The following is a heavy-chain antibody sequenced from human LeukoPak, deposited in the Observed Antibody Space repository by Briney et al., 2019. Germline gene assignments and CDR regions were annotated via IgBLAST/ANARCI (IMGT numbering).Heavy chain of an antibody. D-gene: IGHD6-13*01. Sequence: GGSLRLSCAASEFSVGSNYMTWVRQAPGKGLEWVANIKQDGSEKYYVDSVEGRFTISRDNAKNSLYLQMNSLRAEDTAVYYCARGASSSWYYYYYYMDVWGKGTTVTISS. CDR2: IKQDGSEK. V-gene: IGHV3-7*01. CDR1: EFSVGSNY. CDR3: ARGASSSWYYYYYYMDV. J-gene: IGHJ6*03.